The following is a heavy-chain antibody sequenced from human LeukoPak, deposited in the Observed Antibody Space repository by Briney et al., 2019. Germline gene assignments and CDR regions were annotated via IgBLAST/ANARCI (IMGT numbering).Heavy chain of an antibody. V-gene: IGHV4-34*01. Sequence: PSETLSLTCAVYGGSFSDYYWSWIRQPPGKGLEWIGEINHSGSTNYNPSLKSRVTISLDTSKNQFSLKLSSVTAADTGVYYRARGRLRDGYRYWGQGTLVTVSS. CDR2: INHSGST. CDR1: GGSFSDYY. CDR3: ARGRLRDGYRY. D-gene: IGHD5-24*01. J-gene: IGHJ4*02.